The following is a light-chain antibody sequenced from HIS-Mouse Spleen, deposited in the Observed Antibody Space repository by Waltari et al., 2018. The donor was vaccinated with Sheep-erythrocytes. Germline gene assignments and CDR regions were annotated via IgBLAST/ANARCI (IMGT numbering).Light chain of an antibody. CDR3: YSTDSSGNHWV. CDR1: AVPTKY. CDR2: EDS. J-gene: IGLJ3*02. Sequence: SYELTQPPSVSVSPGQTARITCSGDAVPTKYAYWYQQKSGQAPVLVIYEDSKRPSGCPERFSGSSSGTMATLTISGAQVEDDADYYCYSTDSSGNHWVFGGGTKLTVL. V-gene: IGLV3-10*01.